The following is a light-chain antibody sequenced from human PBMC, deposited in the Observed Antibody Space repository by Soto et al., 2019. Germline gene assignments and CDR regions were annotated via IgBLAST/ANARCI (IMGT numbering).Light chain of an antibody. Sequence: EIVLAQSPGTLSLSPGERATLSCRASQSVSSYLAWYQQKPGQAPRLLIYDASNRATGIPARFSGSGSGTDFTLTISRLEPEDFAVYYCLQRSDWRTFGRGTKVDIK. CDR2: DAS. CDR1: QSVSSY. J-gene: IGKJ1*01. V-gene: IGKV3-11*01. CDR3: LQRSDWRT.